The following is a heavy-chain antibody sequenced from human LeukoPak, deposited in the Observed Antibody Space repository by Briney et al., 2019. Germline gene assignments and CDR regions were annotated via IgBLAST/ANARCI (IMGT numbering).Heavy chain of an antibody. D-gene: IGHD3-22*01. Sequence: GRSLRLSCAASGFTFSSYGMHWVRQAPGKGLEWVAVIWYDGSNKYYADSVKSRFTISRDNSKNTLYLQMNSLRAEDTAVYYCARAWVPYYYDSSGYYHYWYFDLWGRGTLVTVSS. J-gene: IGHJ2*01. V-gene: IGHV3-33*01. CDR3: ARAWVPYYYDSSGYYHYWYFDL. CDR2: IWYDGSNK. CDR1: GFTFSSYG.